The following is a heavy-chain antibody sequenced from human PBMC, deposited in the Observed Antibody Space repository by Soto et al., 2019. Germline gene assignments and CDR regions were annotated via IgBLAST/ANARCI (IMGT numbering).Heavy chain of an antibody. CDR1: GFTFSSYS. CDR2: ISYDGSTH. D-gene: IGHD3-16*02. Sequence: QVQLVESGGGVVQPGTSVKLACVASGFTFSSYSMHWVRQAPGKGLEWVAIISYDGSTHHFADSVKGRFTISRDNSESTLYLQLNRLRPEDTAVYFCARDRYVWGSYRSSFDWWGQGTLVTFSS. V-gene: IGHV3-30*04. J-gene: IGHJ4*02. CDR3: ARDRYVWGSYRSSFDW.